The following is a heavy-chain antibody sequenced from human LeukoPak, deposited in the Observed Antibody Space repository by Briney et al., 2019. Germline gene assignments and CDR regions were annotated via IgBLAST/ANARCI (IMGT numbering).Heavy chain of an antibody. V-gene: IGHV3-23*01. J-gene: IGHJ4*02. Sequence: GGSLRLSCVASGFTFSNYVMAWVRQAPGKGLEWVSLITGSGDSTNYTDSVKGRFTISRDNSKNTLYLQMDSLRAEDTAVYYCANRYTSGWNYFDYWGQGILVTVSS. CDR2: ITGSGDST. D-gene: IGHD6-19*01. CDR3: ANRYTSGWNYFDY. CDR1: GFTFSNYV.